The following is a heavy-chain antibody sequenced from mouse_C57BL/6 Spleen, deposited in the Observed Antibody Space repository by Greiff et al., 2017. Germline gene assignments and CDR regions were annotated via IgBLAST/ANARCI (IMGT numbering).Heavy chain of an antibody. CDR2: INPGTGGT. CDR1: GYSFTGYY. V-gene: IGHV1-42*01. J-gene: IGHJ4*01. D-gene: IGHD1-1*01. Sequence: VQLQQSGPELVKPGASVKISCKASGYSFTGYYLNWVKQSPEKSLEWIGEINPGTGGTTYNQKFKAKATLTVDKSSSTAYMQLKSLTSEDSAVYYCAREDDTTGYAMDYWGQGTSVTVSS. CDR3: AREDDTTGYAMDY.